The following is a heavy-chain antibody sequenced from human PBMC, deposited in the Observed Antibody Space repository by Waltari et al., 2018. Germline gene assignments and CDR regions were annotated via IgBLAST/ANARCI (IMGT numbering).Heavy chain of an antibody. V-gene: IGHV4-39*01. CDR2: IYYTGTT. CDR3: AKRIQQNGLDL. J-gene: IGHJ6*02. CDR1: VGSISGSSYY. D-gene: IGHD1-1*01. Sequence: QLQLQESGPGLVKPSETLSLTCSVSVGSISGSSYYWSWLRQPPGKGLEWIGSIYYTGTTYYNPSLKSRLTISVDTSKNQFSLKLTSVTAADTAVYYCAKRIQQNGLDLWGQGTTVIVS.